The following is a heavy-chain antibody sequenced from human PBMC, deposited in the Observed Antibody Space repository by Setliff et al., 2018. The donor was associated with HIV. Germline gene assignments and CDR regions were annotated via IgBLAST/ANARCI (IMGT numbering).Heavy chain of an antibody. CDR3: ATDKGGPKRRQLVSLGGGAFQYHYLYFGMDV. V-gene: IGHV3-30*02. Sequence: GGSLRLSCAASGFTFRDYGMNWVRQAPGKGLEWVAFIWYDASQTYYEDSVKGQFTISRDNSKNTLYLQMNNVKIEDTGVYYCATDKGGPKRRQLVSLGGGAFQYHYLYFGMDVWGQGTTVTVSS. J-gene: IGHJ6*02. CDR2: IWYDASQT. CDR1: GFTFRDYG. D-gene: IGHD3-16*01.